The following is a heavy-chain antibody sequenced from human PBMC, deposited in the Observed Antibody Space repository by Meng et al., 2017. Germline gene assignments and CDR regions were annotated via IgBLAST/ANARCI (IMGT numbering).Heavy chain of an antibody. CDR3: ARGSLVAGPQIDY. D-gene: IGHD6-19*01. CDR1: GFTFSSYA. Sequence: GESLKISCAASGFTFSSYAMHWVRQAPGKGLEWVAVISYDGSNKYYADSVKGRFTISRDNYKNTLYLQMNSLRAEDTAVYYCARGSLVAGPQIDYWGQGTLVTVSS. V-gene: IGHV3-30*04. CDR2: ISYDGSNK. J-gene: IGHJ4*02.